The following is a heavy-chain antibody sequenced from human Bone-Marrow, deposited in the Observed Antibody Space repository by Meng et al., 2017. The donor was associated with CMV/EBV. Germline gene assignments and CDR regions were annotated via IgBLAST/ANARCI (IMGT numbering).Heavy chain of an antibody. CDR1: GYTFTGYY. Sequence: ASVKVSCKASGYTFTGYYMHWVRQAPGQGLEWMGWINPNGGVTNYARKFQGKVTMTRDTSISTAYMELSRLRSDDTAVYYCALLRTHQFDYWGQGTLVTVSS. CDR2: INPNGGVT. J-gene: IGHJ4*02. CDR3: ALLRTHQFDY. V-gene: IGHV1-2*02. D-gene: IGHD1-14*01.